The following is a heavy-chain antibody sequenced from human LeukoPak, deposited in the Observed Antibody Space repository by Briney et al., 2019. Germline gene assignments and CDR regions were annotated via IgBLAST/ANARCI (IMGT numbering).Heavy chain of an antibody. D-gene: IGHD3-3*01. CDR2: IYYSGST. CDR3: ARVITIFGVVIIHPDGWFDP. J-gene: IGHJ5*02. CDR1: GGSISSYY. Sequence: PSETLSLTCTVSGGSISSYYWSWIRQPPGKGLEWIGYIYYSGSTNYNPSLKSRVTISVDTSKNQFSLKLSSVTAADTAVYYCARVITIFGVVIIHPDGWFDPWGQGTLVTVSS. V-gene: IGHV4-59*01.